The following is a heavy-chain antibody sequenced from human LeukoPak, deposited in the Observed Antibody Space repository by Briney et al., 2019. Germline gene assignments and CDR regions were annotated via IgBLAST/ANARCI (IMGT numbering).Heavy chain of an antibody. CDR2: IRQDGSEK. V-gene: IGHV3-7*01. CDR3: AGARSGYSSSWYYYYGMDV. D-gene: IGHD6-13*01. Sequence: GSLRLSCAASGFTFSNYWLSWIRQAPGKGLEWVANIRQDGSEKYYVDSVKGRFTISRDNAKNSVYLQMNSLRAEDTAVYYCAGARSGYSSSWYYYYGMDVWGQGTTVTVSS. J-gene: IGHJ6*02. CDR1: GFTFSNYW.